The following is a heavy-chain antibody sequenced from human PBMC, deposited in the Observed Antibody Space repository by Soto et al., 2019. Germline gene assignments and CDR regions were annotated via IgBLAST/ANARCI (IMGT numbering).Heavy chain of an antibody. CDR2: ISGSGGST. V-gene: IGHV3-23*01. Sequence: EVQLLESGGGLVQPGGSLRLSCAASGFTFSSYAMSWVRRAPGKGLEWVSAISGSGGSTYYADSVQGRFTISRDNSKNTLDLQMNSRRAEDTAVYYCAKGESRGWWMPGNHGFDPWGQGTLVTVSS. CDR1: GFTFSSYA. J-gene: IGHJ5*02. D-gene: IGHD6-19*01. CDR3: AKGESRGWWMPGNHGFDP.